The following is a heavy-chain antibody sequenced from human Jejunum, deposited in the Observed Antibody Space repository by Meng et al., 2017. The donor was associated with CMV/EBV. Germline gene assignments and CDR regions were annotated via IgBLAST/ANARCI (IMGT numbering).Heavy chain of an antibody. CDR3: ARAYSVGAPFDY. Sequence: CAASGFTFSDYYMSWIRQAPGKGLEWVSYIGSSGSTMYYAGSVKGRFTISRDNARNSLYLQMNSLRVEDTAVYYCARAYSVGAPFDYWGQGTLVTVSS. CDR1: GFTFSDYY. V-gene: IGHV3-11*04. CDR2: IGSSGSTM. J-gene: IGHJ4*02. D-gene: IGHD1-26*01.